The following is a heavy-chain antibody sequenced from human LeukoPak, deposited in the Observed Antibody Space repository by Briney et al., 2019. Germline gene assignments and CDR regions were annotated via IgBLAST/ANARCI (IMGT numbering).Heavy chain of an antibody. CDR1: GFNFSSYA. CDR3: AREGYYGSGSPPSLYFDY. Sequence: GGSLRLSCAASGFNFSSYAMHWVRQAPGKGLEWVAVISYDGSNKYYADSVKGRFTISRDNSKNTLYLQMNSLRAEDTAVYYCAREGYYGSGSPPSLYFDYWGQGTLVTVSS. J-gene: IGHJ4*02. D-gene: IGHD3-10*01. CDR2: ISYDGSNK. V-gene: IGHV3-30-3*01.